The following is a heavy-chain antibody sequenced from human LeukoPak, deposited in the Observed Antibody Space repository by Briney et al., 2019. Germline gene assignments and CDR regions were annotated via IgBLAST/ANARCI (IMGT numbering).Heavy chain of an antibody. D-gene: IGHD6-19*01. CDR1: GFSINNYW. CDR2: IKGDASEK. V-gene: IGHV3-7*01. Sequence: GGSLRLSCAVSGFSINNYWMTWYRQAPGKGLECVAHIKGDASEKYYLDSVKGRFTISRDNAKDSLYLQMNSLRAEDTAVYYCARQAGVTWGQGTLVTVSS. J-gene: IGHJ5*02. CDR3: ARQAGVT.